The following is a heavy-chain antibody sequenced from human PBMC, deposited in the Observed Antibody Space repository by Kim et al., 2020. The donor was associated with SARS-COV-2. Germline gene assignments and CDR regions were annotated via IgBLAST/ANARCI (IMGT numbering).Heavy chain of an antibody. Sequence: ASVKVSCKASGYTFTSYYVHWVRQAPGQGLEWMGIINPSGGSTSYAQKFQGRVTMTRDTSTSTVYMELSSLRSEDTAVYYCARVAAADLSYNWFDPWGQGTLVTVSS. CDR2: INPSGGST. CDR1: GYTFTSYY. V-gene: IGHV1-46*01. CDR3: ARVAAADLSYNWFDP. D-gene: IGHD6-13*01. J-gene: IGHJ5*02.